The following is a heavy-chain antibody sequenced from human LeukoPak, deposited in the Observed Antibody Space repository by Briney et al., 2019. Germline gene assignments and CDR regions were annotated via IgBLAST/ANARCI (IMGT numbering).Heavy chain of an antibody. D-gene: IGHD6-13*01. Sequence: SETLSLTCTVSGYSISSGYYWGWIRQPPGKGLEWIGSIYHSGSTYYNPSLKSRVTISVDTSKNQFSLKLSSVTAADTAVYYCARRQQLVPFGIHYWGQGTLVTVSS. CDR1: GYSISSGYY. V-gene: IGHV4-38-2*02. J-gene: IGHJ4*02. CDR3: ARRQQLVPFGIHY. CDR2: IYHSGST.